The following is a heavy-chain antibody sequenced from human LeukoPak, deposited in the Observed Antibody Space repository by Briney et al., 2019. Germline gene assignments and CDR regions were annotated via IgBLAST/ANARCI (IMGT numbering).Heavy chain of an antibody. J-gene: IGHJ4*02. CDR2: ISSSSSTI. V-gene: IGHV3-48*04. CDR3: ARGSSGFPMIVVVIH. Sequence: GGSLRLSCAASGFTFSSYSMNWVRQAPGKGLEWVSYISSSSSTIYYADSAKGRFTISRDNAKNSLYLQMNSLRAEDTAVYYCARGSSGFPMIVVVIHWGQGTLVTVSS. D-gene: IGHD3-22*01. CDR1: GFTFSSYS.